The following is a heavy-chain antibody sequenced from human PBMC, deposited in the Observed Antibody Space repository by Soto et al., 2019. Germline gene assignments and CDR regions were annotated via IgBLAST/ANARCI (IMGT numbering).Heavy chain of an antibody. D-gene: IGHD2-15*01. Sequence: QVQLQESGPGLVKPSHTLSLTCTVSGGSISSGGYYWSCIRQHPGKGLEWIEYIYYSGSTYYNPSVRSQVTISVHTFQSQFSLKLGSVTAADTAVYYCARSIVVVVAARDWGQGTLVTVSS. J-gene: IGHJ4*02. V-gene: IGHV4-31*01. CDR3: ARSIVVVVAARD. CDR2: IYYSGST. CDR1: GGSISSGGYY.